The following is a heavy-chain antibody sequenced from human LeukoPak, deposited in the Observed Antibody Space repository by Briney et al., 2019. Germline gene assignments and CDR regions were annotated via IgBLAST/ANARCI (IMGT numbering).Heavy chain of an antibody. CDR1: GGSINTYY. Sequence: TSETLSLTCSVSGGSINTYYWSWIRQPPGKGLEWIGEIDHSGSTNYNPSLKSRVTISVDTSKNQFSLKLASVTAADTAVYYCARRGCSGGNCPRGYGMDVWGQGTTVTVSS. CDR2: IDHSGST. J-gene: IGHJ6*02. D-gene: IGHD2-15*01. CDR3: ARRGCSGGNCPRGYGMDV. V-gene: IGHV4-34*01.